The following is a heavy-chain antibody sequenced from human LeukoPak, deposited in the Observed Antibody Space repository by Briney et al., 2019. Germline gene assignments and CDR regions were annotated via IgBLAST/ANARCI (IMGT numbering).Heavy chain of an antibody. CDR1: GFTFSNYA. Sequence: GGSLRLSCAASGFTFSNYAMHWVRQAPGKGLEWVAVISYDGSSKYYADSVKGRFTISRDNSKNTLYLQMNSLRAEHTAVYYCAIDPPPHQKVPSGDYVPHGMDVGAKGTPVTVS. J-gene: IGHJ6*04. CDR2: ISYDGSSK. D-gene: IGHD4-17*01. CDR3: AIDPPPHQKVPSGDYVPHGMDV. V-gene: IGHV3-30-3*01.